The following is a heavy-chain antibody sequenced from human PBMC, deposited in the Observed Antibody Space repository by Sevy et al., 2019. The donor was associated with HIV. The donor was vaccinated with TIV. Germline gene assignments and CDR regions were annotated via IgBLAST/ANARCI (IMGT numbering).Heavy chain of an antibody. J-gene: IGHJ1*01. Sequence: ASVKVSCKSSGDSFSGYTIIWVRQAPGQGLEWMGGIIPISGPAGPTNSAQNFQDRATITADISTHTAYMEPSSLRSEDTALYFCARASSCGGDCYYLQYWGQGTLVTVSS. CDR1: GDSFSGYT. CDR3: ARASSCGGDCYYLQY. CDR2: IIPISGPAGPT. D-gene: IGHD2-21*02. V-gene: IGHV1-69*06.